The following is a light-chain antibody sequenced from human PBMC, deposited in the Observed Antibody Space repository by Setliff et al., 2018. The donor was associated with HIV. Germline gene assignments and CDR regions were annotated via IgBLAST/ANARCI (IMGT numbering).Light chain of an antibody. Sequence: QSALTQPASVSGSPGQSITISCTGNNSNVGSYNFVSWYQQHPGKAPKFLIYAVSNRPSGISYRFSGSKSGNTASLTISGLQAEDEADYYCCSYVGSYTYIFGTGTKVTVL. V-gene: IGLV2-14*01. CDR2: AVS. CDR3: CSYVGSYTYI. CDR1: NSNVGSYNF. J-gene: IGLJ1*01.